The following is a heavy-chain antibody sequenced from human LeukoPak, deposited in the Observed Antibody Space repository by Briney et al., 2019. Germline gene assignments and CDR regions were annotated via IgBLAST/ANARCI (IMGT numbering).Heavy chain of an antibody. V-gene: IGHV3-21*01. CDR1: GFTFSSYS. CDR3: ARPGGGIAAAP. Sequence: GGSLRLSCAASGFTFSSYSMNWVRQAPGKGLGWVSSISSSSSYIYDANSVKGRFTISRDNAKNSMYLQMNSLRAEDTAVYYCARPGGGIAAAPWGQGTLVTVSS. J-gene: IGHJ5*02. CDR2: ISSSSSYI. D-gene: IGHD6-13*01.